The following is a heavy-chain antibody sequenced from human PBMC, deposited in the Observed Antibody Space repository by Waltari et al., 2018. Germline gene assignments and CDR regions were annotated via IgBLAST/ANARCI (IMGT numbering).Heavy chain of an antibody. D-gene: IGHD2-8*01. CDR2: ISGIGDIT. J-gene: IGHJ4*02. V-gene: IGHV3-23*04. CDR1: GFPFSSFT. CDR3: ASAPRPEVSAPFDF. Sequence: EVQLVESGGGLVQPGGFLRLSCAGSGFPFSSFTMHWVRQAPGKGLEWGSGISGIGDITSYADSVKGRFTISRDTSKNTLYLLLNSLRPGDTAIYYCASAPRPEVSAPFDFWGRGTLVTVSS.